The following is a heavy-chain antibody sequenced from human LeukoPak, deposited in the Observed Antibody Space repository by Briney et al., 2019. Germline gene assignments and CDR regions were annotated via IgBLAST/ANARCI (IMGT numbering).Heavy chain of an antibody. CDR1: GGSINSYY. Sequence: SETLSLTCTVSGGSINSYYWSWIRQPPGKGLECIGYIHYTGSTNYNPSLKSRVTISVDTSKSQFSLRLSSVTAADTAVYYCARVTGYIVEDYFDYWGQGTLVTVSS. CDR2: IHYTGST. V-gene: IGHV4-59*01. CDR3: ARVTGYIVEDYFDY. D-gene: IGHD3-22*01. J-gene: IGHJ4*02.